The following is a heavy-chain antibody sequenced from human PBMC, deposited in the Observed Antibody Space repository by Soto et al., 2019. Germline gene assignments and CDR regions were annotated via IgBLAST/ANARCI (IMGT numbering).Heavy chain of an antibody. V-gene: IGHV3-9*01. CDR1: GFTVDDYA. CDR3: AKDMKWGGMTTIHYFDS. D-gene: IGHD4-17*01. CDR2: ISANGDNV. J-gene: IGHJ4*02. Sequence: GGSLRVSCVASGFTVDDYAMHWGRQAPGKGLEWVSGISANGDNVDYADSVKGRFTVSRDNAKNSLFLQMNSLRPEDTALYYCAKDMKWGGMTTIHYFDSWGQET.